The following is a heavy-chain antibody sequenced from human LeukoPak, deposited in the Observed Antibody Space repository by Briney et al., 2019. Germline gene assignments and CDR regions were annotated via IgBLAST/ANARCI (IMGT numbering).Heavy chain of an antibody. CDR2: ISWNSGSI. V-gene: IGHV3-9*01. J-gene: IGHJ6*02. CDR3: AKAPVGGYYNYYYYGTDV. Sequence: GGSLRLSCAASGFTFDDYAMHWVWQAPGKGLEWVSGISWNSGSIGYADSVKGRFTISRDNAKNSLYLQMNSLRAEDTALYYCAKAPVGGYYNYYYYGTDVWGQGTTVTVSS. D-gene: IGHD3-3*01. CDR1: GFTFDDYA.